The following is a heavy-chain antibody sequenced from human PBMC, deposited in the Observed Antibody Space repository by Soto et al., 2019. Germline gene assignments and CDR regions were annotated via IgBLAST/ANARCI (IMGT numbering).Heavy chain of an antibody. V-gene: IGHV3-30-3*01. CDR2: ISYDGSNK. D-gene: IGHD3-16*01. CDR3: AKDHGNLGYYYGMDV. CDR1: GFTFSSYA. Sequence: PGGSLRLSCAASGFTFSSYAMHWVRQAPGKGLEWVAVISYDGSNKYYADSVKGRFTISRDNSKNTLYLQMNSLRPEDTAVYYCAKDHGNLGYYYGMDVWGQGTTVTVSS. J-gene: IGHJ6*02.